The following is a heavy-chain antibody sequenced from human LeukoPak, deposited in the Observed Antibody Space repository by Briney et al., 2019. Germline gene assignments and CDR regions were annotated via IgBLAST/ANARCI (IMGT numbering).Heavy chain of an antibody. D-gene: IGHD1-14*01. V-gene: IGHV3-21*01. CDR3: ARDSFGIAFDI. J-gene: IGHJ3*02. Sequence: GGSLRLSCAASRFTFSSYSMNWVRQAPGKGLEWVSSISSSSSYIYYADSVKGRFTISRDNAKNSLYLQMNSLRAGDTAAYYCARDSFGIAFDIWGQGTMVTVSS. CDR1: RFTFSSYS. CDR2: ISSSSSYI.